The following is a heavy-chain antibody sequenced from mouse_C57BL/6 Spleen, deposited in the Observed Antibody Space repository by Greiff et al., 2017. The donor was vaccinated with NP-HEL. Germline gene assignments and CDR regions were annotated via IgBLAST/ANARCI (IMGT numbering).Heavy chain of an antibody. CDR3: ARHEGRYYYGGSPGWFAY. J-gene: IGHJ3*01. CDR2: FYPGSGSI. CDR1: GYTFTEYT. V-gene: IGHV1-62-2*01. D-gene: IGHD1-1*01. Sequence: VQLQQSGAELVKPGASVKLSCKASGYTFTEYTIHWVKQRSGQGLEWIGWFYPGSGSIKYNEKFKDKATLTADKSSSTVYMELSRLTSEDSAVYFCARHEGRYYYGGSPGWFAYWGQGTLVTVSA.